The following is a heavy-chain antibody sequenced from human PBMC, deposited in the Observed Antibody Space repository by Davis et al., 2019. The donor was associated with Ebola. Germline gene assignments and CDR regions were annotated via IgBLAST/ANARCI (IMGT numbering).Heavy chain of an antibody. CDR2: ISGSGGST. J-gene: IGHJ5*01. V-gene: IGHV3-23*01. D-gene: IGHD3-9*01. CDR3: AKSSKDYNILTGLFDS. CDR1: GFTFRSYA. Sequence: GESLKISCAASGFTFRSYAMSWVRQAPGKGLEWVSSISGSGGSTYYADSVKGRFTISRDNSKNTLFLQMNSLRAEDTAVYYCAKSSKDYNILTGLFDSWGQGTLVTVSS.